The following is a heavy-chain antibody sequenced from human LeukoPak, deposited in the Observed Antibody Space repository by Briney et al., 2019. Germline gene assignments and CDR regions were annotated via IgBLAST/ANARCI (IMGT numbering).Heavy chain of an antibody. J-gene: IGHJ3*02. CDR3: ARGIYDFWSGYFYHDAFDI. CDR2: IYYSGST. CDR1: GGSISSSSYY. Sequence: SETLSLTCTVSGGSISSSSYYWGWIRQPPGKGLEWIGSIYYSGSTYYNPSLKSRVTISVDTSKKQFSLKLSSVTAADTAVYYCARGIYDFWSGYFYHDAFDIWGQGTMVTVSS. D-gene: IGHD3-3*01. V-gene: IGHV4-39*01.